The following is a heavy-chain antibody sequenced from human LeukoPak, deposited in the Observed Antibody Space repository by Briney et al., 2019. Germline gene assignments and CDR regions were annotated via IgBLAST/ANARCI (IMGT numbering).Heavy chain of an antibody. D-gene: IGHD3-3*01. CDR1: GYTFTSYD. Sequence: ASVKVSCKASGYTFTSYDINWVRQATGQGLEWMGWMNPNSGNTGYAQKFQGRVTITRNTSISTAYMELSSLRSEDTAVYYCARGSPGYDFWSGYYGGDAFDIWGQGTMVTVSS. CDR2: MNPNSGNT. CDR3: ARGSPGYDFWSGYYGGDAFDI. V-gene: IGHV1-8*03. J-gene: IGHJ3*02.